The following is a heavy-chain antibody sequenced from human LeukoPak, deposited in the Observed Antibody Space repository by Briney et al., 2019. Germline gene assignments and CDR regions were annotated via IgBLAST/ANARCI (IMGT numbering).Heavy chain of an antibody. Sequence: SETLSLTCTVSGGSISGYYWSWLRQPPRKGLEWIGHIYYTGSTNYNPSLKSRVTISVDTSKNQFSLKLRSVTAADTAVYYCARGPPKNYFDYWGQGTLVTVSS. CDR1: GGSISGYY. V-gene: IGHV4-59*01. CDR3: ARGPPKNYFDY. J-gene: IGHJ4*02. CDR2: IYYTGST.